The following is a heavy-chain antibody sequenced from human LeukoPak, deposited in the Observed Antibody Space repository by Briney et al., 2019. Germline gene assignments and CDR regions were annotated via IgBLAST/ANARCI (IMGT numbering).Heavy chain of an antibody. CDR1: GGYISSYY. Sequence: SETLSLTCTVSGGYISSYYWSWIRQPPGKGLECIGYIYYSGSTNYNPSLKSRVTISVDTSKNHFSLKLNSVTAADTALCYCARDQGYYYDSSGYYPSGWFDPWGQGTLVTVSS. J-gene: IGHJ5*02. CDR3: ARDQGYYYDSSGYYPSGWFDP. V-gene: IGHV4-59*01. D-gene: IGHD3-22*01. CDR2: IYYSGST.